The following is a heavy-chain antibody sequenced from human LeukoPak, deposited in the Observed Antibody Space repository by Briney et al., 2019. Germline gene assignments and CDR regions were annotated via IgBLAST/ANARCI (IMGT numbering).Heavy chain of an antibody. V-gene: IGHV3-30*04. CDR3: ARGRNYYDSSRYYYEGDAFDI. J-gene: IGHJ3*02. D-gene: IGHD3-22*01. CDR2: ISYDGSNK. Sequence: GGSLRLSCAASGFTFSSYAMHWVRQAPGKGLEWVAVISYDGSNKYYADSVKGRFTISRDNSKNTLYLQMNSLRAEDTAVYYCARGRNYYDSSRYYYEGDAFDIWGQGTMVTVSS. CDR1: GFTFSSYA.